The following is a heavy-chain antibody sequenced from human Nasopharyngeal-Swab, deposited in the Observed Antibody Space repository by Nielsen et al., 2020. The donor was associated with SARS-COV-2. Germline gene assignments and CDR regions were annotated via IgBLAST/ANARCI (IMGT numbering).Heavy chain of an antibody. CDR3: ARAAYSSGWYGLRNWFDP. V-gene: IGHV4-34*01. CDR1: GGSFSGYY. J-gene: IGHJ5*02. Sequence: SETLSLTCAVYGGSFSGYYWSWIRQPPGKGLEWIGDINHSGSTNYNPSLKSRVTISVDTSKNQFSLKLSSVTAADTAVYYCARAAYSSGWYGLRNWFDPWGQGTLVTVSS. CDR2: INHSGST. D-gene: IGHD6-19*01.